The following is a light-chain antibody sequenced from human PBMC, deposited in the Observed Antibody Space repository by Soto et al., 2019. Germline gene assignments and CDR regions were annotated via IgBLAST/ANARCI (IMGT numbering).Light chain of an antibody. CDR3: AAWDDSLSGWV. CDR2: RNN. V-gene: IGLV1-47*01. Sequence: QSVLIQPPSASGTPGQRVTISCSGSSSNIGSNCVYWYQQLPGTAPKLLIYRNNQRPSGVPDRFSGSKSGTSASLAISGLRSEDEADYYCAAWDDSLSGWVFGGGTKVTVL. J-gene: IGLJ3*02. CDR1: SSNIGSNC.